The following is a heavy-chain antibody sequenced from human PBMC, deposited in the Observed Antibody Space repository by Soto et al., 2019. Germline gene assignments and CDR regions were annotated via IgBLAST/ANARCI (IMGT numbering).Heavy chain of an antibody. CDR3: ARRAGTTKYYAYAMDV. CDR1: GYSFSSYW. D-gene: IGHD1-7*01. J-gene: IGHJ6*02. CDR2: IYPGDSET. V-gene: IGHV5-51*01. Sequence: GESLKISCKGSGYSFSSYWIDWVRQMPGKGLEWMGIIYPGDSETKYSPSFQGQVTISADKSISTAYLQWGSLKASDTAMYYCARRAGTTKYYAYAMDVWGQGTTVTVSS.